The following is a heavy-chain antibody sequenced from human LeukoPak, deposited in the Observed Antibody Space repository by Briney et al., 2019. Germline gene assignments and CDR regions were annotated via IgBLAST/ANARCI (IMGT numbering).Heavy chain of an antibody. Sequence: GGSLRLSCAASGFTVSSNYMSWVRQAPGKGLEWVSVIYSGGSTYYADSVKGRFTISRDNSKNTLYLQMNSLRAEDTAVYYCARYVIATGSYAFDIWGQGTMVTVSS. CDR3: ARYVIATGSYAFDI. CDR1: GFTVSSNY. CDR2: IYSGGST. V-gene: IGHV3-66*01. D-gene: IGHD3-16*02. J-gene: IGHJ3*02.